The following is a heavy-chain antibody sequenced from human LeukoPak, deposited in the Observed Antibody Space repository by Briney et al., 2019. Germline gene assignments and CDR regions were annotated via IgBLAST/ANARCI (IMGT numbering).Heavy chain of an antibody. CDR1: GGSISSGSYY. D-gene: IGHD2-2*01. J-gene: IGHJ3*02. CDR2: IYTSGST. CDR3: ARHIVVVPAAPAGDDAFDI. V-gene: IGHV4-61*02. Sequence: SETLSLTCTVSGGSISSGSYYWSWIRQPAGKGLEWIGRIYTSGSTNYNPSLKSRVTMSVDTSKNQFSLKLSSVTAADTAVYYCARHIVVVPAAPAGDDAFDIWGQGTMVTVSS.